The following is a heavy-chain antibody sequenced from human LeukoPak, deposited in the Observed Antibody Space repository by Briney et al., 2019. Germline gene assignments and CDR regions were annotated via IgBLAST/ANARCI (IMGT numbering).Heavy chain of an antibody. V-gene: IGHV4-30-2*01. CDR3: ASCYDSSGLDY. CDR1: GGSISSGGYY. CDR2: VYHSGST. J-gene: IGHJ4*02. D-gene: IGHD3-22*01. Sequence: SQTLPLTCSVSGGSISSGGYYWSWIRQPPGKGLEWIGYVYHSGSTYYNPSLKSRVTISVDRSKNQFSLKLSSVTAADTAVYYCASCYDSSGLDYWGQGTLVTVSS.